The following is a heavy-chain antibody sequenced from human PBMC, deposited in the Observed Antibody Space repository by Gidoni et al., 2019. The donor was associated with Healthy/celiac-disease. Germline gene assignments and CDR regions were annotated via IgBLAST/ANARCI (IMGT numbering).Heavy chain of an antibody. Sequence: QVQLQQWGAGLLKPSETLSLTCAVYGGSFSGYYWSWIRHPPGNGLELIGEINHSGSTNYNPSLKSRVTISVDTSKNQFSLKLSSVTAADTAVYYCASRYYYYGMDVWGQGTTVTVSS. CDR1: GGSFSGYY. CDR2: INHSGST. V-gene: IGHV4-34*01. CDR3: ASRYYYYGMDV. J-gene: IGHJ6*02.